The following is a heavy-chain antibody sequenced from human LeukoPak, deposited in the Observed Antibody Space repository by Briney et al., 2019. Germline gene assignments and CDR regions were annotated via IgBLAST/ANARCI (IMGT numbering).Heavy chain of an antibody. V-gene: IGHV3-23*01. CDR3: AKGVVVVAASYYYMDV. CDR1: GFTFTGYD. D-gene: IGHD2-15*01. J-gene: IGHJ6*03. Sequence: PGGSLRLSCAASGFTFTGYDMTWVRQAPGKGLEWVATTSGSGGSSYYADSVRGRFTISRDNSKNTLFLQMNGLSAEDTAVYYCAKGVVVVAASYYYMDVWGKGTTVTVSS. CDR2: TSGSGGSS.